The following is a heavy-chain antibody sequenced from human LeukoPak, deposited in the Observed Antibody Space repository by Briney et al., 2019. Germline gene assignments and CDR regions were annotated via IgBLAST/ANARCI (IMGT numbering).Heavy chain of an antibody. CDR1: GYTFTGYY. CDR3: ARGVDSGYPYFDH. Sequence: GASVKVSCKASGYTFTGYYMHWVRQAPGQGLEWMGWINPNSGGTNSAQKFQGRVTMTRDTSISTAYIELSRLRSDGTAMYYCARGVDSGYPYFDHWGQGTLVTVSS. V-gene: IGHV1-2*02. D-gene: IGHD5-12*01. CDR2: INPNSGGT. J-gene: IGHJ4*02.